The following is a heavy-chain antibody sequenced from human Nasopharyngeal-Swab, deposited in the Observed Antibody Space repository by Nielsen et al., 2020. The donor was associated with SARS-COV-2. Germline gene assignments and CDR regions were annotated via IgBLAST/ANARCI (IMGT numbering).Heavy chain of an antibody. V-gene: IGHV1-69*13. CDR2: IIPIFGTA. CDR3: ARSRYDFWSGYRNPNAFDI. J-gene: IGHJ3*02. CDR1: GGTFSSYA. Sequence: SVKVSCKASGGTFSSYAISWVRQAPGQGLEWMGGIIPIFGTANYAQKFQGRVTITADESTSTAYMELSSLRSEDTAVYYCARSRYDFWSGYRNPNAFDIWGQGTMVSVSS. D-gene: IGHD3-3*01.